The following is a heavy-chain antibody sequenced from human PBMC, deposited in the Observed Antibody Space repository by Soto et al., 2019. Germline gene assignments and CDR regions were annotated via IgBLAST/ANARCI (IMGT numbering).Heavy chain of an antibody. CDR3: AKAGGTALGSH. D-gene: IGHD3-10*01. Sequence: GGSLRLSCAASGFTFSSYGMHWVRQAPGKGLEWVAVISYDGSNKYYADSVKGRFTISRDNSKNTLYLQMNSLRAEDTAVYYCAKAGGTALGSHWGQGTLVTVSS. CDR2: ISYDGSNK. J-gene: IGHJ4*02. V-gene: IGHV3-30*18. CDR1: GFTFSSYG.